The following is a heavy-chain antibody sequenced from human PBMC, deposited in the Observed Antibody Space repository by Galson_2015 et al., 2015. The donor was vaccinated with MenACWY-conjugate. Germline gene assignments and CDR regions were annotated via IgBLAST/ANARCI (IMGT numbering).Heavy chain of an antibody. J-gene: IGHJ3*02. Sequence: SLRLSCAASGFPFSSHEMNRVRQAPGKGLEWVSYISTSDSSMFYADSVKGRFTISRDTAKNLLYLQMNSLRAEDTAVYYCVRGGYCSGATCYPYNAFDIWGQGTLVTVSS. D-gene: IGHD2-15*01. CDR2: ISTSDSSM. V-gene: IGHV3-48*03. CDR3: VRGGYCSGATCYPYNAFDI. CDR1: GFPFSSHE.